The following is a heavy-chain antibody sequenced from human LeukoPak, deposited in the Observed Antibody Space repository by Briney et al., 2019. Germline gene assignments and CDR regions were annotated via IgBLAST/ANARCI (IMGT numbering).Heavy chain of an antibody. Sequence: GGSLRLSCAASGFTFSSYAMHWVRQAPGKGLEWVAVISYDGSNKYYADSVKGRFTISRDNSKNTLYLQMNSLRAEDTAVYYCAKIPYSSGWVQNWFDPWGQGTLVTVSS. D-gene: IGHD6-19*01. J-gene: IGHJ5*02. CDR2: ISYDGSNK. CDR1: GFTFSSYA. V-gene: IGHV3-30*04. CDR3: AKIPYSSGWVQNWFDP.